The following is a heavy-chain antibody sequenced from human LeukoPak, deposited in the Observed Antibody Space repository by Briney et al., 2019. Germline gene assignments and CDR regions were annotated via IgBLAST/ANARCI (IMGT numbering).Heavy chain of an antibody. D-gene: IGHD3-10*01. Sequence: PSETLSLTCTVSGGSISSSSYYWGWIRQPPGKGLEWIGSIYYSGSTYYNPSLKSRVTISVDTSKNQFSLKLSSVTAADTAVYYCASPYGSGSYRTVIGYWGQGTLVTVSS. J-gene: IGHJ4*02. CDR1: GGSISSSSYY. CDR3: ASPYGSGSYRTVIGY. V-gene: IGHV4-39*07. CDR2: IYYSGST.